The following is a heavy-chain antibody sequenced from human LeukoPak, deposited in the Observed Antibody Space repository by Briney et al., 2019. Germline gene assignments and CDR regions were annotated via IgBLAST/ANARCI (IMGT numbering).Heavy chain of an antibody. CDR3: ARDGWYKSYMDV. D-gene: IGHD6-19*01. Sequence: GASVKVSCKASGYTFTGYYMHWVRQAPGQGLEWMGWINPNSGGTNYAQKYQGRVTMTREKSLSTAYMELSSLRSDDTAVYYCARDGWYKSYMDVWGKGTTVTVSS. J-gene: IGHJ6*03. V-gene: IGHV1-2*02. CDR2: INPNSGGT. CDR1: GYTFTGYY.